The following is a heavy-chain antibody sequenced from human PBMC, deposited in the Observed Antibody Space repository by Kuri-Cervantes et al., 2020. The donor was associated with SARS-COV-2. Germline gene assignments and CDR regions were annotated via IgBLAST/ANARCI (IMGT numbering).Heavy chain of an antibody. CDR2: INYIGNS. V-gene: IGHV4-39*01. CDR1: GVSISSTSYY. D-gene: IGHD3-3*02. J-gene: IGHJ5*02. Sequence: ESLKISCTVSGVSISSTSYYWAWIRQPPGKGLEWSGSINYIGNSYRNPSLRSRVIMSVDTSKNQFSVNINSVTAADTAIYFCARHPNSMSGFDPWGQGTPVTVSS. CDR3: ARHPNSMSGFDP.